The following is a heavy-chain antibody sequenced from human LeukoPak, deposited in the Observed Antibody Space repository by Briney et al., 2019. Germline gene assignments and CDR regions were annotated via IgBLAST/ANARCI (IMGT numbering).Heavy chain of an antibody. Sequence: GGSLRLSCAASGFTFSRYIMNWVRQAPGKGLEWVSSISSSSSYIYYADSVKGRFTISRDNAKNSLYLQMNSLRAEDTAVYYCARGVGQQLVRRFDPWGQGTLVTVSS. V-gene: IGHV3-21*01. CDR1: GFTFSRYI. J-gene: IGHJ5*02. CDR2: ISSSSSYI. CDR3: ARGVGQQLVRRFDP. D-gene: IGHD6-13*01.